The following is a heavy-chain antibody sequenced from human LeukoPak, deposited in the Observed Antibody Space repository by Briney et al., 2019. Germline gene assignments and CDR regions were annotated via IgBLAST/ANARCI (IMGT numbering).Heavy chain of an antibody. V-gene: IGHV1-69*13. CDR3: ARDRYYYDSSGYYLNY. D-gene: IGHD3-22*01. Sequence: ASVKVSCKASGGTFSSYAISWVRQAPGQGLEWMGGTIPVFGTANYAQKFQGRVTITADESTSTAYMELSSLRSEDTAVYYCARDRYYYDSSGYYLNYWGQGTLVTVSS. CDR2: TIPVFGTA. J-gene: IGHJ4*02. CDR1: GGTFSSYA.